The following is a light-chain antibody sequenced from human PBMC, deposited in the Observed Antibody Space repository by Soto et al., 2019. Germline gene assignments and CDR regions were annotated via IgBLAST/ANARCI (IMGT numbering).Light chain of an antibody. CDR3: QVWDSNNDHYV. CDR2: DGR. V-gene: IGLV3-21*02. CDR1: NIGSKR. J-gene: IGLJ1*01. Sequence: SYELTQPPSVSVAPGQTARITCGGDNIGSKRVHWYQQRPGQAPVLVVYDGRDRPSGIPERFSGSNSGNTATLTISRVEAGDEAEYYCQVWDSNNDHYVFGTGTKVTVL.